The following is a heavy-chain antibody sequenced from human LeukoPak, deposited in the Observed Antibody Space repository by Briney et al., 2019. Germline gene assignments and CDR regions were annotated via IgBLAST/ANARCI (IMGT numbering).Heavy chain of an antibody. Sequence: ASVKVSCKASGYTFTNYYLHWVRQAPGQGLEWMGIINPSSGGTSYAQKFQGRVTMTRATSTSTVYMELSSLRPEDTAVYYCVRDPSYCGGDCYAFDIWGQGTMVTVSS. D-gene: IGHD2-21*02. J-gene: IGHJ3*02. CDR1: GYTFTNYY. CDR3: VRDPSYCGGDCYAFDI. CDR2: INPSSGGT. V-gene: IGHV1-46*01.